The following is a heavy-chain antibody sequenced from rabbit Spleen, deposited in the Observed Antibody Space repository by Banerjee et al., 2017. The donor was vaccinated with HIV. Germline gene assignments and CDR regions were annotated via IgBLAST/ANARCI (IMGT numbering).Heavy chain of an antibody. D-gene: IGHD1-1*01. CDR1: GFSFGFNDY. Sequence: QSLEESGGDLVKPGASVTLTCTASGFSFGFNDYMCWVRQAPGKGLEWIACIHSGDSGYTYYATWATGRFTCSKTSSTTVTLQMTSLTVADTATYFCARSDKNYDAIDLWGQGTLVTVS. CDR2: IHSGDSGYT. V-gene: IGHV1S40*01. J-gene: IGHJ3*01. CDR3: ARSDKNYDAIDL.